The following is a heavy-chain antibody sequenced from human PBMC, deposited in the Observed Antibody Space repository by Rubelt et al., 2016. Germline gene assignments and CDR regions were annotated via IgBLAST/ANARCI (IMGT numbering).Heavy chain of an antibody. D-gene: IGHD3-3*02. CDR3: ARIRDDSPPYYFDY. J-gene: IGHJ4*02. V-gene: IGHV4-39*07. CDR2: VHYNGAT. CDR1: GGSISSDSF. Sequence: QLQLQQSGPGLVKSSETLSLACTVSGGSISSDSFWGWIRQPPDKGLEWVGCVHYNGATHYNPSLESRVAMSVDTSKNQFSLKLSSVTAADTAVYFCARIRDDSPPYYFDYWGQGTLVTVSS.